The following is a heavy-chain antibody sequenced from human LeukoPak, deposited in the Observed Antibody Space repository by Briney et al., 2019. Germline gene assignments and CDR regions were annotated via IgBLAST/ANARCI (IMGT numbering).Heavy chain of an antibody. CDR1: GGSISSYY. V-gene: IGHV4-4*07. CDR2: IYTSGST. Sequence: KPSGTLSLTCTVSGGSISSYYWSWIRQPAGKGLEWIGRIYTSGSTNYNPSLKSRVTMSVDTSKNQFSLKLSSVTAADTAVYYCAREIWFRELYLLHYFDYWGQGTLVTVSS. J-gene: IGHJ4*02. D-gene: IGHD3-10*01. CDR3: AREIWFRELYLLHYFDY.